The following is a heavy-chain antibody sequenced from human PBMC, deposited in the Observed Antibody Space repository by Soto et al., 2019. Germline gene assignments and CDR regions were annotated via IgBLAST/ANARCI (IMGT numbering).Heavy chain of an antibody. J-gene: IGHJ6*02. Sequence: QVQLQESGPGLVKPSETLSLTCTVSGGSISSYYWSWIRQPPGKGLEWIGYIYYSGSTNYNPSLKSRVTMSVDTSKNQFSLKLSSVTAADTAVYYCAGSGSSPYYYYYGMDVWGQGTTVTVSS. CDR2: IYYSGST. CDR3: AGSGSSPYYYYYGMDV. D-gene: IGHD3-10*01. V-gene: IGHV4-59*01. CDR1: GGSISSYY.